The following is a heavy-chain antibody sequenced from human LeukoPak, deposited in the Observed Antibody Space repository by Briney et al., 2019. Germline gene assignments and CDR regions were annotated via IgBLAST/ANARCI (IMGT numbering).Heavy chain of an antibody. CDR3: AKEGDGSGSYYKGSWFDP. D-gene: IGHD3-10*01. CDR1: GFTFSSYW. Sequence: GGSLRLSCAASGFTFSSYWMHWVRQAPGKGLVWVSRINSDGSSTSYADSVKGRFTISRDNAKNTLYLQMNSLRAEDTAVYYCAKEGDGSGSYYKGSWFDPWGQGTLVTVSS. CDR2: INSDGSST. V-gene: IGHV3-74*01. J-gene: IGHJ5*02.